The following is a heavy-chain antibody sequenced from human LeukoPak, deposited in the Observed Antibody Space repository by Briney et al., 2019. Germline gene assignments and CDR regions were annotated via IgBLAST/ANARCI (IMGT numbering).Heavy chain of an antibody. CDR2: ISSHSGGT. CDR1: GYTFIDYY. CDR3: ARSEFLEWSMAPGFDY. D-gene: IGHD3-3*01. J-gene: IGHJ4*02. V-gene: IGHV1-2*02. Sequence: ASVKVSCKASGYTFIDYYIHWVRQAPGQGLEWMGWISSHSGGTNPAQKFQGRVTMTRVTSIRTAYMELSSLNSDDTAVYYCARSEFLEWSMAPGFDYWGQGTLVTVSS.